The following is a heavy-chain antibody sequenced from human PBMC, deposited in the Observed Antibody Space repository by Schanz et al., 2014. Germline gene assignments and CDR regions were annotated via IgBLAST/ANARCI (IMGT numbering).Heavy chain of an antibody. D-gene: IGHD3-22*01. V-gene: IGHV3-23*04. CDR2: MSGSGGST. CDR3: AKIRYDSSGYYLPYYGMDV. Sequence: EVQVVESGGGLVQPGGSLRLSCEASGFTLTSYALTWVRQAPGKGLEWVAGMSGSGGSTDYADSMKGRFIIPRANSKSTRYLQMNSLRAEDTDVYYCAKIRYDSSGYYLPYYGMDVWGRGTTVIVSS. J-gene: IGHJ6*02. CDR1: GFTLTSYA.